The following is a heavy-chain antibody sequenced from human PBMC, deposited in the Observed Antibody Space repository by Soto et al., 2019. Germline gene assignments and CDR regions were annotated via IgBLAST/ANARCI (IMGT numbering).Heavy chain of an antibody. CDR1: GFTFSSFG. Sequence: GGSLRLSCAASGFTFSSFGMHWVRQAPGKGLEWVAVISSGGGLKYDADSVKGRFTISRDNSKNTLYLQMNSLRAEDTAIYYCAKETRSNGYGSYVDYWGQGVLVTVSA. CDR3: AKETRSNGYGSYVDY. V-gene: IGHV3-30*18. D-gene: IGHD3-22*01. CDR2: ISSGGGLK. J-gene: IGHJ4*02.